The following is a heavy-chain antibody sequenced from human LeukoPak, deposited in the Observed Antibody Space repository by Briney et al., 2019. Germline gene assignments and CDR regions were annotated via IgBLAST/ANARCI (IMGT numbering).Heavy chain of an antibody. Sequence: PGRSLRLSCAASGFTFSNYAIHWVRQAPGKGLEWVAFISYDVSNKHYADSVKGGFTISRDNSKNTLYLQMNSLRPEDTAVYYCARARFGYNRGPFDYWGQGILVTVSS. CDR1: GFTFSNYA. J-gene: IGHJ4*02. V-gene: IGHV3-30-3*01. CDR3: ARARFGYNRGPFDY. D-gene: IGHD5-24*01. CDR2: ISYDVSNK.